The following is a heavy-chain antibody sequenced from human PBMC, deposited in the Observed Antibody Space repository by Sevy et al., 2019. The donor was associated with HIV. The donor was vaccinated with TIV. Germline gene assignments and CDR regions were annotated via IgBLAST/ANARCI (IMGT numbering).Heavy chain of an antibody. Sequence: SESLSLTCSVSGGSISSYYWSWIRQPPGKRLEWIGYIYYSGSTNYNPSLKSRVTISVDTSKNQFSLKLRSVTAADTAVYYCARESYDILPGSRGMDVWGQGTTVTVSS. J-gene: IGHJ6*02. CDR3: ARESYDILPGSRGMDV. CDR2: IYYSGST. D-gene: IGHD3-9*01. V-gene: IGHV4-59*01. CDR1: GGSISSYY.